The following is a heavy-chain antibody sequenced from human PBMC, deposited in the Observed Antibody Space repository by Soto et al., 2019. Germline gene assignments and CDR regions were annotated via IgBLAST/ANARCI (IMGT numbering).Heavy chain of an antibody. CDR2: ISGSGDST. CDR1: AFTLRNYG. D-gene: IGHD6-13*01. Sequence: GRCMRLSGVPSAFTLRNYGMSWVRQAPGKRLEWVSAISGSGDSTYFADSVKGRLAISRDNSKNTLYLQMNRLRDEDTALYYCASLITSWYWFDYWGQGTLVTVSS. J-gene: IGHJ4*02. CDR3: ASLITSWYWFDY. V-gene: IGHV3-23*01.